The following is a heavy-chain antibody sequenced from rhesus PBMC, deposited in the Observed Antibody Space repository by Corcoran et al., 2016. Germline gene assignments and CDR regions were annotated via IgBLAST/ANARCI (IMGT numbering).Heavy chain of an antibody. Sequence: QVQLQESGPGVVKPSETLSLTCSVSGGSISDSYRWSWIRQPPGKGLEWIGYIYGSSTSTNYNPSRKTRVTSSKDTSKNHFSVKLSSVTAADTAVYYCARDGEYSNYVRYWYFDLWGPGTPITISS. J-gene: IGHJ2*01. V-gene: IGHV4S10*01. D-gene: IGHD4-23*01. CDR1: GGSISDSYR. CDR2: IYGSSTST. CDR3: ARDGEYSNYVRYWYFDL.